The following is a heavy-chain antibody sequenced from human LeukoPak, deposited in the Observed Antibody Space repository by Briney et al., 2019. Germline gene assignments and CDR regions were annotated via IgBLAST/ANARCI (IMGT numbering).Heavy chain of an antibody. D-gene: IGHD4-23*01. Sequence: GGSLRLSCAASGFTFSSYSMNWVRQAPGKGLEWVSSISSSSSYIYYADSVKGRFTISKDNAKNSLYLQMNSLRAEDTAVYYCARDLTPYYGGNSVGYWGQGTLVTVSS. CDR2: ISSSSSYI. CDR1: GFTFSSYS. V-gene: IGHV3-21*01. CDR3: ARDLTPYYGGNSVGY. J-gene: IGHJ4*02.